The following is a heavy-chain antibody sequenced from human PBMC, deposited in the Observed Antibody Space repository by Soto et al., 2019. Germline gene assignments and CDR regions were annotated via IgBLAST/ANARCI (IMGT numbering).Heavy chain of an antibody. CDR2: IYYNGST. D-gene: IGHD6-13*01. CDR3: VRGPSAAGMGD. V-gene: IGHV4-59*01. CDR1: GGSISSYY. J-gene: IGHJ4*02. Sequence: PSETLSLTCTVSGGSISSYYWSWIRQPPGKGLEWIGYIYYNGSTNYNPSLKSRVTISVDTSKNQFSLKMRSVTAADTAVYYCVRGPSAAGMGDWGQGTLVTVSS.